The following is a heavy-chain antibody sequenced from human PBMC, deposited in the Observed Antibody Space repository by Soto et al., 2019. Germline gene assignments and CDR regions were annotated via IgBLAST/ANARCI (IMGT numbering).Heavy chain of an antibody. Sequence: PSETLSLTCTVSGGSVSSGSYYWIWIRQPPGKGLEWIGYIYYSGSTNYNPSLKSRVTISVDTSKNQFSLKLSSVTAADTAVYYCARAGDYGMDVWGQGTTVTVSS. V-gene: IGHV4-61*01. D-gene: IGHD7-27*01. CDR1: GGSVSSGSYY. CDR3: ARAGDYGMDV. CDR2: IYYSGST. J-gene: IGHJ6*02.